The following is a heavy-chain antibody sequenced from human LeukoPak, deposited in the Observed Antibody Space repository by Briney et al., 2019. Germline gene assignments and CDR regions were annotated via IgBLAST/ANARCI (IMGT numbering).Heavy chain of an antibody. J-gene: IGHJ3*02. D-gene: IGHD2-2*01. CDR3: AKDIGPAPIDAFDI. CDR1: GFTFSSYA. Sequence: GGSLRLSCAASGFTFSSYAMHWVRQAPGKGLEWVSGISWNSGSIGYADSVKGRFTISRDNAKNSLYLQMNSLRAEDMALYYCAKDIGPAPIDAFDIWGQGTMVTVSS. CDR2: ISWNSGSI. V-gene: IGHV3-9*03.